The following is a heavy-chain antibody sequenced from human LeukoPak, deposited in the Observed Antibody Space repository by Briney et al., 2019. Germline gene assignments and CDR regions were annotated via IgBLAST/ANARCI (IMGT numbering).Heavy chain of an antibody. V-gene: IGHV4-59*01. Sequence: SETLSLTCTVSGGSISSYYWSWIRQPPGKGLEWIGYIYYSGSTNYNPSLKSRVTISVDTSKNQFSLKLSSVTAADTAVYYCAREYSYNSSWYGGDAFDIWGQGTMVTVSS. CDR3: AREYSYNSSWYGGDAFDI. J-gene: IGHJ3*02. D-gene: IGHD6-13*01. CDR1: GGSISSYY. CDR2: IYYSGST.